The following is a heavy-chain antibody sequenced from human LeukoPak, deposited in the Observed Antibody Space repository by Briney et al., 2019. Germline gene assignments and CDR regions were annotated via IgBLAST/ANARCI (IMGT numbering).Heavy chain of an antibody. D-gene: IGHD4-17*01. V-gene: IGHV4-39*01. J-gene: IGHJ2*01. Sequence: PSETLSLTCTVSGGAISSSSHYWGWIRHPPGKGLEWIGSIYHSGSPVYNPSLKSRVAISVDTSRSQSSLKLNSVTASDTAVYYCARNTTVTDWYFDLWGRGTLVTVSS. CDR2: IYHSGSP. CDR3: ARNTTVTDWYFDL. CDR1: GGAISSSSHY.